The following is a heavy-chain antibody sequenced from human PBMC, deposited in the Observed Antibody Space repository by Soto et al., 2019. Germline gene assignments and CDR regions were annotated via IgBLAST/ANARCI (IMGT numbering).Heavy chain of an antibody. CDR3: ARRRGYRNGAVDY. CDR2: ITAYNGNT. CDR1: GYTFTSYG. J-gene: IGHJ4*02. Sequence: QVQLVQSGAEVKKPGASVKVSCKASGYTFTSYGISWVRQAPGQGLEWMGWITAYNGNTNYAQRIQGRVTMTTDTSTSTAATELRSLRSDDTAVYYCARRRGYRNGAVDYWGQGTLVTVAS. V-gene: IGHV1-18*01. D-gene: IGHD6-19*01.